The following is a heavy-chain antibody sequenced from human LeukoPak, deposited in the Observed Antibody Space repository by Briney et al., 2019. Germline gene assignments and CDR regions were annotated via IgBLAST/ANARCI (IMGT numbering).Heavy chain of an antibody. CDR2: ISYDGSNK. Sequence: PGGSLRLSCAASGFTFSNYGIHWVRQAPGKGLEWVAVISYDGSNKYYADSVKGRCTISRDKSKNTVYLQMNSLRAEDTAVYYCARAENPYGSGTGGYWGQGTLVTVSS. V-gene: IGHV3-30*03. D-gene: IGHD3-10*01. J-gene: IGHJ4*02. CDR1: GFTFSNYG. CDR3: ARAENPYGSGTGGY.